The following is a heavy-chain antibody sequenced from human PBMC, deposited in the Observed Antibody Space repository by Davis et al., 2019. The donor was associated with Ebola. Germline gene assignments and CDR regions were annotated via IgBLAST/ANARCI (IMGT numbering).Heavy chain of an antibody. CDR1: GGSISSYY. CDR2: IYYSGST. Sequence: PSETLSLTCTVSGGSISSYYWSWIRQPPGKGLEWIGYIYYSGSTNYNPSLKSRVTISVDTSKNQFSLKLSSVTAADTAVYYCARHRGSGVYYYMDVWGKGTTVTVSS. D-gene: IGHD3-10*01. J-gene: IGHJ6*03. CDR3: ARHRGSGVYYYMDV. V-gene: IGHV4-59*01.